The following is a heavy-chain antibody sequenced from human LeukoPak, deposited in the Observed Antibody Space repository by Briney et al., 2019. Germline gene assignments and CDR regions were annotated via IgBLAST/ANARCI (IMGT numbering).Heavy chain of an antibody. CDR1: GGSISSYY. V-gene: IGHV4-59*01. Sequence: PSETLSLTCTVSGGSISSYYWSWIRQPPGKGLEWIGYIYCSGSTNYNPSLKSRVTISVDTSKNQFSLKLSSVTAADTAVYYCARITPGNWFDPWGQGTLVTVSS. D-gene: IGHD1-14*01. CDR3: ARITPGNWFDP. CDR2: IYCSGST. J-gene: IGHJ5*02.